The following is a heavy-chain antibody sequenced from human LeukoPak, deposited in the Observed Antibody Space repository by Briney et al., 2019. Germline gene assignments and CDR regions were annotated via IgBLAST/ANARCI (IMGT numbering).Heavy chain of an antibody. D-gene: IGHD1-26*01. CDR2: INHSGST. Sequence: SETLSLTCAVYGGSFSGYYWSWIRQPPGKGLEWIGEINHSGSTNYNPSLKSRVTISVDTSKNQFSLKLSSVTAADTAVYYCARVGLDGSTLPRSDYWGQGTLVTVSS. V-gene: IGHV4-34*01. CDR3: ARVGLDGSTLPRSDY. CDR1: GGSFSGYY. J-gene: IGHJ4*02.